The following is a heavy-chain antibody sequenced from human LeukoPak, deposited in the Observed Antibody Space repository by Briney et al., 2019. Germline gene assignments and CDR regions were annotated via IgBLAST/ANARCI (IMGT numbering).Heavy chain of an antibody. J-gene: IGHJ4*02. CDR1: GFTFSSYG. CDR3: ARVQTMIVVVTLPDY. CDR2: ISYDGSNK. V-gene: IGHV3-30*03. Sequence: PGGSLRLSCAASGFTFSSYGMHWVRQAPGKGLEWVAVISYDGSNKYYADSVKGRFTISRDNSKNTLYLQMNSLRAEDTAVYYCARVQTMIVVVTLPDYWGQGTLVTVSS. D-gene: IGHD3-22*01.